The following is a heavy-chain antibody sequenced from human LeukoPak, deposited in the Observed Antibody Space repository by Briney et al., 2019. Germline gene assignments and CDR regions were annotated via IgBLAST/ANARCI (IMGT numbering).Heavy chain of an antibody. CDR2: IGASGTT. V-gene: IGHV3-23*01. CDR3: AKEKAAAAPYDY. CDR1: GFTFSSYA. J-gene: IGHJ4*02. D-gene: IGHD6-25*01. Sequence: GGSLRLSCAASGFTFSSYAMSWVRQAPGKGLEWVSAIGASGTTYYADSVKGRFTISRDNSKNTLYLQMSSLRAEDTAIYYCAKEKAAAAPYDYWGQGILVTVSS.